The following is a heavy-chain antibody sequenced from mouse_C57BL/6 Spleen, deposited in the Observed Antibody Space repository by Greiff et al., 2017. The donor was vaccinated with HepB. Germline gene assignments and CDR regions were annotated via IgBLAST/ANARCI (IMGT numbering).Heavy chain of an antibody. CDR3: ARKGWLSYFDY. J-gene: IGHJ2*01. D-gene: IGHD2-3*01. CDR2: IYPSDSET. Sequence: QVQLQQPGAELVRPGSSVKLSCKASGYTFTSYWMDWVKQRPGQGLEWIGNIYPSDSETHYNQKFKDKATLTVDKSSSTAYMQLSSLTSEDSAVYYCARKGWLSYFDYWGQGTTLTVSS. CDR1: GYTFTSYW. V-gene: IGHV1-61*01.